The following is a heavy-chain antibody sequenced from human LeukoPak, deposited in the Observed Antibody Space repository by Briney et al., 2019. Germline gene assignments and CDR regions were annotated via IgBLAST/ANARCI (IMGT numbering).Heavy chain of an antibody. CDR3: TNGRSSEPYSSSTSY. J-gene: IGHJ4*02. CDR1: GFTFSGSA. V-gene: IGHV3-73*01. Sequence: GGSLRLSCAASGFTFSGSAMHWVRQASGKGLEWVGRIRSKANSYATAYAASVKGRFTISRDDSKNTAYLQMNSLKTEDTAVYYCTNGRSSEPYSSSTSYWGQGTLVTDSS. D-gene: IGHD6-13*01. CDR2: IRSKANSYAT.